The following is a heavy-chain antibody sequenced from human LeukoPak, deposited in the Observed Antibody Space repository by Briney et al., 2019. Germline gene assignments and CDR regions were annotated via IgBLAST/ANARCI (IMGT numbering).Heavy chain of an antibody. Sequence: SETLSLTCTVSGGSISSYYWRWIRQHPGKGLEWVGYIYSSGSTYYNPSLRSRVTISVDTSKNQFSLKLSSVTAADTAVYYCARAAPIVATMGGAFDIWGQGTMVTVSS. D-gene: IGHD5-12*01. CDR1: GGSISSYY. J-gene: IGHJ3*02. CDR3: ARAAPIVATMGGAFDI. CDR2: IYSSGST. V-gene: IGHV4-59*06.